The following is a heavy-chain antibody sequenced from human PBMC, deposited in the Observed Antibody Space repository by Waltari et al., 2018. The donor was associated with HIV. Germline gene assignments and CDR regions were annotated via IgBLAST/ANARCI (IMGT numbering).Heavy chain of an antibody. CDR1: GYTFTSYE. J-gene: IGHJ4*02. V-gene: IGHV1-8*01. CDR3: ARGREYSYGSLFDY. Sequence: QVQLVQSGAGVKKPGASVKVACKASGYTFTSYEINWVRQATGQGLEWMGWMNPNSGNTGYAQKFQGRVTMTRNTSISTAYMELSSLRSEDTGVYYCARGREYSYGSLFDYWGQGTPVTVSS. D-gene: IGHD5-18*01. CDR2: MNPNSGNT.